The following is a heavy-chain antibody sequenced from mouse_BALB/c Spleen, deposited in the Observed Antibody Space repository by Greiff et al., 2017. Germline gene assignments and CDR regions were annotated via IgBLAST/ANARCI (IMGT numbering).Heavy chain of an antibody. CDR2: INSNGGST. J-gene: IGHJ2*01. CDR3: ARGDGNYY. D-gene: IGHD2-1*01. Sequence: EVMLVESGGGLVQPGGSLKLSCAASGFTFSSYGMSWVRQTPDKRLELVATINSNGGSTYYPDSVKGRFTISRDNAKNTLYLQMSSLKSEDTAMYYCARGDGNYYWGQGTTLTVSS. CDR1: GFTFSSYG. V-gene: IGHV5-6-3*01.